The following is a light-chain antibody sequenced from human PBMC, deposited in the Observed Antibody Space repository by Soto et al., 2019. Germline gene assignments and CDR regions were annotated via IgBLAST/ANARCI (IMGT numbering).Light chain of an antibody. CDR2: AVS. CDR1: SSDVGGYNY. Sequence: QSVLTQPASVSGSPGQSITISCTGTSSDVGGYNYVSWYQQHPDKAPKLMIYAVSNRPSGVSNRFSGSKSGNTASLTISGLQAEDEAHYYCSSYTSGSTLGLFGTGTKLTVL. J-gene: IGLJ1*01. CDR3: SSYTSGSTLGL. V-gene: IGLV2-14*01.